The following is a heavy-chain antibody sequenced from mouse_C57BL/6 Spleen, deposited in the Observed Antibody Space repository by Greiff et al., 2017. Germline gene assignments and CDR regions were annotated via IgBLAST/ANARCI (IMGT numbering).Heavy chain of an antibody. V-gene: IGHV14-4*01. Sequence: VQLQQSGAELVRPGASVKLSCTASGFNIKDDYMHWVKQRPEQGLEWIGWIDPENGDTEYASKFQGKATITADTSSNTAYLQLSSLTSEDTAVDDCTTRGYLEWFAYWGQGTLVTVSA. J-gene: IGHJ3*01. D-gene: IGHD2-3*01. CDR3: TTRGYLEWFAY. CDR1: GFNIKDDY. CDR2: IDPENGDT.